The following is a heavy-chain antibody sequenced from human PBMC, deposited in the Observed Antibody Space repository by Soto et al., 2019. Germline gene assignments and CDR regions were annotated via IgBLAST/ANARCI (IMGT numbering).Heavy chain of an antibody. Sequence: QVQLEQSGAEVKKSGASVKVSCKASGYIFSTHGINWVRQAPGQGLEWMGWINPSNGKRNYAQKFQGRVTMTTETSRKTAYMELRSLRSDDTAVYYCARVQIVVVVGGTPSDYWGQGTLVTVSS. J-gene: IGHJ4*02. CDR1: GYIFSTHG. V-gene: IGHV1-18*01. CDR3: ARVQIVVVVGGTPSDY. CDR2: INPSNGKR. D-gene: IGHD2-15*01.